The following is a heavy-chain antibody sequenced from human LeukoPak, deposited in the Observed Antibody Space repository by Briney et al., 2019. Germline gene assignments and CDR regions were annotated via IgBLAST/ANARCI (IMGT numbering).Heavy chain of an antibody. D-gene: IGHD3-16*02. Sequence: ASVKVSCKASGYTFTGYYMHWVRQAPGQGLEWMGRINPNSGGTNYAQKFQGRVTMTRDTSISTAYMELSRLRSDDTAVYYCAREGSVRGSYRLYYYYMDVWGKGTTVTVSS. CDR3: AREGSVRGSYRLYYYYMDV. V-gene: IGHV1-2*06. CDR1: GYTFTGYY. J-gene: IGHJ6*03. CDR2: INPNSGGT.